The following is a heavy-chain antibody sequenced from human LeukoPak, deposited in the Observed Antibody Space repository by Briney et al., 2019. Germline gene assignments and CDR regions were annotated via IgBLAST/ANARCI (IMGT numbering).Heavy chain of an antibody. CDR1: GYTFTSYG. Sequence: ASVKVSCKASGYTFTSYGITWVRQAPGRGLEWMGWISAYTGNTNYAQKLQDRVSMTTDTSATTAYMELRNLTSDDTAVYYCVKTYYYDSSGYSDDAFDIWGQGTMVTVSS. CDR2: ISAYTGNT. CDR3: VKTYYYDSSGYSDDAFDI. J-gene: IGHJ3*02. D-gene: IGHD3-22*01. V-gene: IGHV1-18*01.